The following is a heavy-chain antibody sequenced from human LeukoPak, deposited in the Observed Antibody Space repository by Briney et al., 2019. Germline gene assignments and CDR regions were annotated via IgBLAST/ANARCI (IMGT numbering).Heavy chain of an antibody. V-gene: IGHV4-39*07. J-gene: IGHJ6*03. CDR1: GGSISSSSYY. CDR2: IYYSGST. D-gene: IGHD3-10*01. CDR3: ARDKFGEMALQPGYMDV. Sequence: SETLSLTCTVSGGSISSSSYYWGWIRQPPGKGLEWIGSIYYSGSTYYNPSLKSRVTITVDTSKNQFSLKLSSVTAADTAVYYCARDKFGEMALQPGYMDVWGKGTTVTVSS.